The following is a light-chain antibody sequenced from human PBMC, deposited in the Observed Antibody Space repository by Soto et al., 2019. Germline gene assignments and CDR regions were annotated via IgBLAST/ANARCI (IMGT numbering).Light chain of an antibody. Sequence: EIVLTQSPGTLSLSPGERATLSCRASQGVSSNLAWYQQRPGQAPRLLIYDASKRATGFPARFSGSGSGTEFTLTISSLQSEDFAVYSCQQYSDWPWAFGEGTKVDIK. V-gene: IGKV3D-15*01. CDR3: QQYSDWPWA. CDR1: QGVSSN. J-gene: IGKJ1*01. CDR2: DAS.